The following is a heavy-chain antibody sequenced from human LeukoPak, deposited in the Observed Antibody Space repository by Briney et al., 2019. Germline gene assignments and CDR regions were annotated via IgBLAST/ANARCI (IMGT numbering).Heavy chain of an antibody. CDR2: IKQDGSEK. CDR1: GFTFGTYW. V-gene: IGHV3-7*01. D-gene: IGHD3-22*01. J-gene: IGHJ4*02. Sequence: GGSLRLSCAASGFTFGTYWLSWVRQAPGNGLEWVANIKQDGSEKYYVDSVKGRFTISRDNAKNSLYLQMNSLRAEDTAVYYCARDIFGGTYYYDSSGSKGYFDYWGQGTLVTVSS. CDR3: ARDIFGGTYYYDSSGSKGYFDY.